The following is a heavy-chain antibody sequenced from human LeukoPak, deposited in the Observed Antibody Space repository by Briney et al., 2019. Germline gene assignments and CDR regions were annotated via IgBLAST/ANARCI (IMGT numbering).Heavy chain of an antibody. V-gene: IGHV4-39*07. D-gene: IGHD5-24*01. J-gene: IGHJ4*02. CDR3: ARLSGGMATVSRYFDY. CDR1: GGSISSSTYY. CDR2: IYYSGST. Sequence: SETLSLTCTVSGGSISSSTYYWSWIRQPPGKGLEWIGSIYYSGSTYYNPSLKSRVTISVDTSKNQFSLKLSSVTAADTAVYYCARLSGGMATVSRYFDYWGQGTLVTVSS.